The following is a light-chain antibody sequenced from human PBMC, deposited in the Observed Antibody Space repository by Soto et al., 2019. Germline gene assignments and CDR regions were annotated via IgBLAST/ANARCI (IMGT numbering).Light chain of an antibody. CDR3: QQYNTYPWT. CDR1: QNINSR. J-gene: IGKJ1*01. CDR2: YAS. Sequence: QMTQSPSTLSASVGDRVTITCRASQNINSRLAWYQQQPGKAPKLLISYASNLESGVPSRFPGSASGTEFTLTISSLQPDDFATYDCQQYNTYPWTFGQGTKVEIK. V-gene: IGKV1-5*01.